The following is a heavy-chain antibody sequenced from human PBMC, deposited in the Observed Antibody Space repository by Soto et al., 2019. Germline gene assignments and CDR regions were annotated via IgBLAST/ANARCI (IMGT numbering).Heavy chain of an antibody. CDR1: GFTFSSYS. J-gene: IGHJ4*02. Sequence: GGSLRLSCAASGFTFSSYSMNWVRQAPGKGLEWVSYISSSSGYIYYAESVEGRFTISRDNANNSLYLQMNSLRDDDTAVYYCARAPGRLRGAEYWGQGTLVTVSS. CDR3: ARAPGRLRGAEY. CDR2: ISSSSGYI. D-gene: IGHD3-16*01. V-gene: IGHV3-21*01.